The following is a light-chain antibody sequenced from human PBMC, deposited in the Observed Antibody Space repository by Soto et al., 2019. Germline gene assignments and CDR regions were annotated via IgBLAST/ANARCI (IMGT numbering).Light chain of an antibody. Sequence: QSALTQPPSASGSLGQSVTISCTGTSSDVGGYNYVSWYQQHPGKAPKLMISGVSERPSGVPDRFSGSKSGNTASLTVSGLQAEDEADYYCSSYAGSDNWVFGGGTKLTVL. V-gene: IGLV2-8*01. J-gene: IGLJ2*01. CDR1: SSDVGGYNY. CDR3: SSYAGSDNWV. CDR2: GVS.